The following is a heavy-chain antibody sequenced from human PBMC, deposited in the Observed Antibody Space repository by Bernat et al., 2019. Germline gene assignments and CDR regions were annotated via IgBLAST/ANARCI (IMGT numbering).Heavy chain of an antibody. CDR3: AKDYYDSSAYYYYFDY. Sequence: EVQLVESGGGLVKPGGSLRLSCAASGITFSNYAMSWVRQAPGKGLEWVSAISGSGGNTYYADSVKGRFTISRDNSKNTLYLQMNSLRAEDTAVYYCAKDYYDSSAYYYYFDYWGQGTLVTVSS. CDR1: GITFSNYA. V-gene: IGHV3-23*04. D-gene: IGHD3-22*01. J-gene: IGHJ4*02. CDR2: ISGSGGNT.